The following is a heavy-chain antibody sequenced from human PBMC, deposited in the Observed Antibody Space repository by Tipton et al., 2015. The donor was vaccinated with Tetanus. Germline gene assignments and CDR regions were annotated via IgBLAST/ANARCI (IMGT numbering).Heavy chain of an antibody. Sequence: TLSLTCTVSGGSISGSPYFWNWIRQQPGKGPEWIGYIYYSGSTYYTPSLKSRVTISVDTSKNQFSLKMNSVTAADTAVYYCAKDQGGGRVVRLNWFDPWGPGTLVTVSS. D-gene: IGHD6-6*01. J-gene: IGHJ5*02. CDR3: AKDQGGGRVVRLNWFDP. V-gene: IGHV4-31*03. CDR1: GGSISGSPYF. CDR2: IYYSGST.